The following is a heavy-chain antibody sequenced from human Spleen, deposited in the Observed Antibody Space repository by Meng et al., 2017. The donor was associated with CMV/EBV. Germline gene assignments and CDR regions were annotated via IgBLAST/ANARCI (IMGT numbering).Heavy chain of an antibody. CDR1: RFDFSSYG. CDR2: IRYDGGNK. Sequence: GESLKISCAGSRFDFSSYGMIWVRQAPGKGLEWVAFIRYDGGNKYYADSVKGRFTISRDNSKNTLYLQMNSLRAEDRAMYYCGKGFGAFHYYGVDVWGQGTTVTVSS. D-gene: IGHD3-10*01. V-gene: IGHV3-30*02. CDR3: GKGFGAFHYYGVDV. J-gene: IGHJ6*02.